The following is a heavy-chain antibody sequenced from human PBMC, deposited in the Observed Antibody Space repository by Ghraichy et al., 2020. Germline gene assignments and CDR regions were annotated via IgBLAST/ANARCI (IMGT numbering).Heavy chain of an antibody. CDR3: AKGRVAGTTDDYFDY. CDR2: ISWNSGSI. CDR1: GFTFDDYA. V-gene: IGHV3-9*01. D-gene: IGHD6-19*01. J-gene: IGHJ4*02. Sequence: GGSLRLSCAASGFTFDDYAMHWVRQAPGKGLEWVSGISWNSGSIGYADSVKGRFTISRDNAKNSLYLQMNSLRAEDTALYYCAKGRVAGTTDDYFDYWGQGTLVTVSS.